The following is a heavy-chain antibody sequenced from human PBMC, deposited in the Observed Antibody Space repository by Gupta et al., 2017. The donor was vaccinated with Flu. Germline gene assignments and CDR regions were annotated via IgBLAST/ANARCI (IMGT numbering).Heavy chain of an antibody. J-gene: IGHJ6*03. CDR3: AKDPLLITGTGTGTYYYYYLDF. Sequence: RQVQIKGLEWVAIISSEGRNKYYADSVKSRFTISRENSKTTIYLQVNSLGAEDTAVYYCAKDPLLITGTGTGTYYYYYLDFWGKGTTVTVSS. CDR2: ISSEGRNK. D-gene: IGHD1-20*01. V-gene: IGHV3-30*18.